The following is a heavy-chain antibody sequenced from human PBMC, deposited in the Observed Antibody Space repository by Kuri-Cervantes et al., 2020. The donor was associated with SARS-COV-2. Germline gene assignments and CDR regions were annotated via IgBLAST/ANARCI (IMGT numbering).Heavy chain of an antibody. CDR1: GFTFSSYA. D-gene: IGHD1-26*01. CDR3: AKVISYRYYYYMDV. Sequence: GESLKISCAASGFTFSSYAMSWVRQAPGKGLEWVAFIRYDGSNKYYADSVKGRFTISRDNSKNTLYLQMNSLRAEDTAVYYCAKVISYRYYYYMDVWGKGTTVTSP. V-gene: IGHV3-30*02. CDR2: IRYDGSNK. J-gene: IGHJ6*03.